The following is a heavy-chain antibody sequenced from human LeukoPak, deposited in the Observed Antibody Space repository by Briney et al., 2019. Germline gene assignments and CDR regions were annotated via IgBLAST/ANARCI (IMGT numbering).Heavy chain of an antibody. J-gene: IGHJ4*02. CDR3: AREGMVATFDY. D-gene: IGHD5-12*01. CDR2: ISSSSSYI. Sequence: GGSLRLSCAASGFTFSSYIMNWVRQAPGKGLEWASSISSSSSYIYYADSVKGRFTISRDKAKNSLYLQMNSLRAEDTAIYYCAREGMVATFDYWGQGTLVTVSS. V-gene: IGHV3-21*06. CDR1: GFTFSSYI.